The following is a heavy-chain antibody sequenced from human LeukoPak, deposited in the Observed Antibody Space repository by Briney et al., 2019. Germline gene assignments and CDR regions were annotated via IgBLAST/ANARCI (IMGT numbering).Heavy chain of an antibody. V-gene: IGHV1-2*02. J-gene: IGHJ4*02. CDR2: INPNSGGT. D-gene: IGHD1-1*01. Sequence: ASVKATCKASGYTLKGNYMRWVQQDPGQGLEWMGWINPNSGGTNYAQKFQGRVTMTRDTSISTAYMELSRLRSDDTAVYYCARYNGLNYWGQGTLVTVSS. CDR1: GYTLKGNY. CDR3: ARYNGLNY.